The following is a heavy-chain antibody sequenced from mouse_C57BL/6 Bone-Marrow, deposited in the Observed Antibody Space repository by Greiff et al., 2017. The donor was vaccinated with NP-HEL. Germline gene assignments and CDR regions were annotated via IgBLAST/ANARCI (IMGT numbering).Heavy chain of an antibody. CDR2: IYPRSGNT. V-gene: IGHV1-81*01. D-gene: IGHD3-2*02. Sequence: QVQLKESGAELARPGASVKLSCKASGYTFTSYGISWVKQRTGQGLEWIGEIYPRSGNTYYNEKFKGKATLTADKSSSTAYMELRSLTSEDSAVYICAWQLRLRGFAYWGRGTLVTVSA. J-gene: IGHJ3*01. CDR1: GYTFTSYG. CDR3: AWQLRLRGFAY.